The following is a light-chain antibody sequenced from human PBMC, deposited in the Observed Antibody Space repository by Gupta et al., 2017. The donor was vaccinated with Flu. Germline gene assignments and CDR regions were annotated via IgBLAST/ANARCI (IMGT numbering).Light chain of an antibody. Sequence: DIQMTQSPSVLSASVGDRISLTCRASRSIADQLNWYQQRPGKAPRLLMHDVSALDSGVPSRFSGSRSGTLFTLTINDLQPEDFVSYYCQQSCDFLCTFGEGTRVDI. CDR2: DVS. CDR3: QQSCDFLCT. V-gene: IGKV1-39*01. J-gene: IGKJ2*02. CDR1: RSIADQ.